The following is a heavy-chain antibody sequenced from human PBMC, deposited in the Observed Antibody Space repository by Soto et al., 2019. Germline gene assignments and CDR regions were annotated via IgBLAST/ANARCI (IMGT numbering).Heavy chain of an antibody. D-gene: IGHD2-2*01. CDR2: IYYAGTT. V-gene: IGHV4-59*08. CDR3: ARLGKYYQSPDP. Sequence: QVQLQESGPGLVKPSETLSLTCTVSGGSISPYYWIWIRQPPGKGLEWVGYIYYAGTTSYPPSLKSRVPISLATSHSQSSLRLSSVTAADTAVYYCARLGKYYQSPDPRGPGTLVTVSS. CDR1: GGSISPYY. J-gene: IGHJ5*02.